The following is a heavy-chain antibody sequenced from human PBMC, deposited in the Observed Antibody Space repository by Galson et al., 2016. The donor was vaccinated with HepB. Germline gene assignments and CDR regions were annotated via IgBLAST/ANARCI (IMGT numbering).Heavy chain of an antibody. V-gene: IGHV3-23*01. CDR1: GFTFSSYA. Sequence: SLRLSCAASGFTFSSYAMTWVRQAPGKGLEWVSDISGPGYNTYYADSVKGRFTVSRDNSKHTVYLQMNSLRAEDSAVYFCAKPFYSYDTSGTSGGDYWGQGTLVTVSS. CDR2: ISGPGYNT. CDR3: AKPFYSYDTSGTSGGDY. D-gene: IGHD3-22*01. J-gene: IGHJ4*02.